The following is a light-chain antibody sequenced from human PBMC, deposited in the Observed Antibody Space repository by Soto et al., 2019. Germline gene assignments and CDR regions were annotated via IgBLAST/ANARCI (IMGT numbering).Light chain of an antibody. Sequence: IVMTLSPATLSVTKGERATLSCRASQSVSSNLAWYQQKPGQAPRLLIYGASTRATDIPGRFSGTGSATEFTLTISSLQSEDFAVYYCQQYNNWPLTFGGG. CDR2: GAS. J-gene: IGKJ4*01. CDR1: QSVSSN. V-gene: IGKV3-15*01. CDR3: QQYNNWPLT.